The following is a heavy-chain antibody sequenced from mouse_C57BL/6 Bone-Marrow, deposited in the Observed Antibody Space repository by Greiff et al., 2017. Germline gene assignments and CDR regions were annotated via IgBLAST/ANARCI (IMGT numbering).Heavy chain of an antibody. CDR3: ARHRSMDY. Sequence: EVKLQESGGDLVKPGGSLKLSCAASGFTFSSYGMSWVRQTPDKRLEWVATISSGGSYTYYPDSVKGRFTISRDNAKNTLYLQMSSLKSEDTAMYYCARHRSMDYWGQGTSVTVSS. V-gene: IGHV5-6*01. CDR1: GFTFSSYG. J-gene: IGHJ4*01. CDR2: ISSGGSYT.